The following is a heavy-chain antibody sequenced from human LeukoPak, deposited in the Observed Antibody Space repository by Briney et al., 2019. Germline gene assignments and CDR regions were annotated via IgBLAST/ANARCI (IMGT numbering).Heavy chain of an antibody. CDR2: ISSSSSYI. J-gene: IGHJ6*03. CDR1: GFTFSSYS. CDR3: AKDGGNWYDSEGNYLLRSYMDV. V-gene: IGHV3-21*01. Sequence: GGSLRLSCAASGFTFSSYSMNWVRQAPGKGLEWVSSISSSSSYIYYADSVKGRFTISRDNAKNSLYLQMNSLRAEDTAVYYCAKDGGNWYDSEGNYLLRSYMDVWGKGTTVTVSS. D-gene: IGHD3-16*01.